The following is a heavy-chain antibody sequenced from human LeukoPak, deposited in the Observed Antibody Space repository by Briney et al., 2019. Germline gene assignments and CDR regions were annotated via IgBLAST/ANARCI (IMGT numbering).Heavy chain of an antibody. D-gene: IGHD3-9*01. J-gene: IGHJ4*02. Sequence: GGSLRLSCAASGFTFSSYGMHWVRQAPGKGLEWVAVIWYDGSNKYYADSVKGRFTISRDNSKNTLYLQMNSLRAEDTAVYYCAKDIDRSFPSPAPDYWGQGTLVTVSS. CDR3: AKDIDRSFPSPAPDY. V-gene: IGHV3-33*06. CDR2: IWYDGSNK. CDR1: GFTFSSYG.